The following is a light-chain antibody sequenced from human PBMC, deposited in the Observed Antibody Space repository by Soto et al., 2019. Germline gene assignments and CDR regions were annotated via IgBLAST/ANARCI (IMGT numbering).Light chain of an antibody. CDR2: WAS. V-gene: IGKV4-1*01. CDR1: QSVLYSSNNKNY. J-gene: IGKJ1*01. Sequence: DIVMTQSPDSLAVSLGERATINCKSSQSVLYSSNNKNYLAWYQQKPGQPPKLLIYWASTRESGVPDRFSGSWSGTDFTLTISRLQAEDVAVYYCQQYYRPWTFGPGTKVEIK. CDR3: QQYYRPWT.